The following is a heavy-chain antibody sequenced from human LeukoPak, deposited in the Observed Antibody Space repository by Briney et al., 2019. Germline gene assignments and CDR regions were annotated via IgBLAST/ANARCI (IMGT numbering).Heavy chain of an antibody. CDR1: GGSISDYY. V-gene: IGHV4-59*01. CDR2: IYYSGST. J-gene: IGHJ6*03. CDR3: ARGDFCSKSNCYLRPMDV. Sequence: SETLSLTCTVSGGSISDYYWNWIRQPPGKGLEWIGYIYYSGSTTYNPSLKSRVTMSVDTAKNQFSLKLRSVTAANTAVYYCARGDFCSKSNCYLRPMDVWGKGTTVTVSS. D-gene: IGHD3-3*01.